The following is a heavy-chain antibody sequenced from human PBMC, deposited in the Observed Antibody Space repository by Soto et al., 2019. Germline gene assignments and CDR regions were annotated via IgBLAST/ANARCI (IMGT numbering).Heavy chain of an antibody. V-gene: IGHV4-59*01. CDR3: ARQDFWSGYFYFDY. Sequence: PSETLSLTCTVSGGSISSYYWSWIRQPPGKGPEWIGYIYYSGSTNYNPSLKSRVTISVDTSKNQFSLKLSSVTAADTAVYYCARQDFWSGYFYFDYWGQGTLVTVSS. D-gene: IGHD3-3*01. CDR1: GGSISSYY. CDR2: IYYSGST. J-gene: IGHJ4*02.